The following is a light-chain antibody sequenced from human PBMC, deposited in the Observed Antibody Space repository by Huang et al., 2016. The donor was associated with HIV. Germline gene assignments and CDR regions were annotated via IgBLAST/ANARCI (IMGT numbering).Light chain of an antibody. V-gene: IGKV1-9*01. CDR1: QGISSY. J-gene: IGKJ4*01. Sequence: IQMTQSPSSLSASVGDRVTITCRASQGISSYLAWYQQKPGKAPKLRIYGASTLQSGVPSRFSGSESGTDFTLTISSLQPEDFATDYCQQLNTYPFTFGGGTKVEIK. CDR2: GAS. CDR3: QQLNTYPFT.